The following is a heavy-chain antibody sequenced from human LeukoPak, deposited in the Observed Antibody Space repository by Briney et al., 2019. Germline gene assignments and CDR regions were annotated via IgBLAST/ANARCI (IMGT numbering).Heavy chain of an antibody. V-gene: IGHV4-34*01. CDR3: ARVMVRGKIRYYGMDV. J-gene: IGHJ6*04. Sequence: LETLSLTCAVYGGSFSGYYWSWIRQPPGKGLEWIGEINHSGSTNYNPSLKSRVTISVDTSKNQFSLKLSSVTAADTAVYYCARVMVRGKIRYYGMDVWGKGTTVTVSS. CDR1: GGSFSGYY. D-gene: IGHD3-10*01. CDR2: INHSGST.